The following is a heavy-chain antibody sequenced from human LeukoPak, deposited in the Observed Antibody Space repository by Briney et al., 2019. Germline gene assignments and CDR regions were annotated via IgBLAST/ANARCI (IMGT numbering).Heavy chain of an antibody. CDR3: AKDLDPEAGDYEFGYFDY. J-gene: IGHJ4*02. V-gene: IGHV3-23*01. Sequence: GGSLRLSCAVSGFTFSNYAMSWVRQAPGKGLEWVSAISGSGGNTYYADSVKGRFTISRDNSKNTLYLQMNSLRAEDTAVYYCAKDLDPEAGDYEFGYFDYWGQGTLVTVSS. D-gene: IGHD4-17*01. CDR1: GFTFSNYA. CDR2: ISGSGGNT.